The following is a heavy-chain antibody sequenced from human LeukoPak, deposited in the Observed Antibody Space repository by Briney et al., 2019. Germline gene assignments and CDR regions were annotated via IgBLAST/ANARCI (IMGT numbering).Heavy chain of an antibody. CDR2: ITSSSSYI. Sequence: GGSLRLSCVVSGFTFSSYSMNWVRQAPGKGLEWVSSITSSSSYIYYADSVKGRFTISRDDAKNSLYLQMNSLRAEDTAIYYCARDRLVLRPRSSSDYWGQGTLVTASS. J-gene: IGHJ4*02. CDR3: ARDRLVLRPRSSSDY. D-gene: IGHD6-6*01. V-gene: IGHV3-21*01. CDR1: GFTFSSYS.